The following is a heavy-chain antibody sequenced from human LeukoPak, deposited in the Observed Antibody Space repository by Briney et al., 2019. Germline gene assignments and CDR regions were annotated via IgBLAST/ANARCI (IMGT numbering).Heavy chain of an antibody. CDR1: GFTFRSHA. D-gene: IGHD5-18*01. CDR3: ARDLAYSRLDY. J-gene: IGHJ4*02. Sequence: GGSLRLSCVGSGFTFRSHAMSWVRQAPGKGLEWVASINPDGNKKYSADSVKGPFTISRDNAENSLYLQMNSLRVEDTALYYCARDLAYSRLDYWGQGMLVTVSS. V-gene: IGHV3-7*01. CDR2: INPDGNKK.